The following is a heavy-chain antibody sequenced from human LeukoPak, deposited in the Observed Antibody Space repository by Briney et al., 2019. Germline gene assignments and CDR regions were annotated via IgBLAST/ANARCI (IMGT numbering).Heavy chain of an antibody. V-gene: IGHV1-2*06. D-gene: IGHD1-26*01. CDR3: ARDLVDGVGAPGAY. CDR2: INPNSGGT. J-gene: IGHJ4*02. CDR1: GYSFTGYE. Sequence: ASVKVSCKASGYSFTGYEMDWVRQAPGQGLEWMGRINPNSGGTNYAQKFQGRVTMTRDTSISTVYMELSRLTSDDTAVFYCARDLVDGVGAPGAYWGQGALVTVSS.